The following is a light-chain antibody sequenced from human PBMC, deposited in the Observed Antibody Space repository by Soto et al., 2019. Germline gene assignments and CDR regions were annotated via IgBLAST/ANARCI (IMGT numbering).Light chain of an antibody. Sequence: QSALTQPASVSGSPGQSITISCTGTSTDVGGYNYVSWYQQHPGKAPKLMIYDVSYRPSGVSNRFSGSKSGNTASLTISGLQAEDGADYYCSSYTSSSTSYVFGTGTKVTVL. V-gene: IGLV2-14*03. CDR2: DVS. CDR1: STDVGGYNY. J-gene: IGLJ1*01. CDR3: SSYTSSSTSYV.